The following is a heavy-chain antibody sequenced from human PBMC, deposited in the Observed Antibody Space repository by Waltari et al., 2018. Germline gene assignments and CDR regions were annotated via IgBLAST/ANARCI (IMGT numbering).Heavy chain of an antibody. D-gene: IGHD6-13*01. CDR1: GGSISSSSYY. CDR2: IYYSGRT. Sequence: QLQLQESGPGLVKPSETLSLTCTVSGGSISSSSYYWGWIRQPPGKGLEWIGSIYYSGRTYYNPSLKSRVTISVDTSKNQFSLKLSSVTAADTAVYYCARLVSEAAAEYWGQGTLVTVSS. CDR3: ARLVSEAAAEY. J-gene: IGHJ4*02. V-gene: IGHV4-39*01.